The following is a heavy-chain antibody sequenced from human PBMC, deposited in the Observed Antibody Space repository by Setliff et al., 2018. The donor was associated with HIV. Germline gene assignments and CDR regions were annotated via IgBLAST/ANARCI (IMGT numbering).Heavy chain of an antibody. CDR3: ARTLRAAAMGDFDY. Sequence: LSLTCAVPGYAISSGYYWGWIRQPPGKGLEWIGSIYHSGSTYNNPSLKSRVTISVDTSKNQFSLKLTSVTAADTAVYYCARTLRAAAMGDFDYWGQGTLVTVSS. V-gene: IGHV4-38-2*01. CDR1: GYAISSGYY. J-gene: IGHJ4*02. D-gene: IGHD5-18*01. CDR2: IYHSGST.